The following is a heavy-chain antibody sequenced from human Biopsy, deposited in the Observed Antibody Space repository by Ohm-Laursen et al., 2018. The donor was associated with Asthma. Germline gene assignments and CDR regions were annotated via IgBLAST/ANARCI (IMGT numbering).Heavy chain of an antibody. CDR3: ARERAGVLGSYNGMDV. J-gene: IGHJ6*02. CDR1: GISFSNYG. CDR2: VTYDGISQ. D-gene: IGHD2-8*01. V-gene: IGHV3-30*03. Sequence: SLRLSCAASGISFSNYGMHWVRQVAGKGLDWVAVVTYDGISQYYAESVKGRFTISRDNSRNTLNLQMNSVRPVDTAVYFCARERAGVLGSYNGMDVWGPGTTVSVSS.